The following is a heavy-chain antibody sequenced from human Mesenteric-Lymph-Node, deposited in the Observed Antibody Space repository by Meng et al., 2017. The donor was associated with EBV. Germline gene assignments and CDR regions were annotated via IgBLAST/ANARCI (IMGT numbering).Heavy chain of an antibody. CDR2: YYKSGST. Sequence: QLQLQGPAPGLVTPSGAVSLTCTVSCGSISSSTYYWGWIRQPPGKGLEGIGTYYKSGSTHYNPSLKSRVTISVETSNNQFSLRLIFVTAADTAAYYCARQGPSGRTFDYWGQGTLVTVSS. CDR1: CGSISSSTYY. D-gene: IGHD1-26*01. V-gene: IGHV4-39*01. J-gene: IGHJ4*02. CDR3: ARQGPSGRTFDY.